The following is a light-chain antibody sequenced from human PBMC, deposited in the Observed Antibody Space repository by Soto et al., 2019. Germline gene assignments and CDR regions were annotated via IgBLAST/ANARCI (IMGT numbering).Light chain of an antibody. CDR3: GSFTTSRIWV. CDR2: EVS. J-gene: IGLJ3*02. V-gene: IGLV2-14*01. CDR1: STDVGGYNY. Sequence: QSVLTQPASVSGSPGQSIAISCTGTSTDVGGYNYVSWYQQHPGKAPKLMIYEVSNRPSGVSNRFSGSKSGNTASLTISGLQVEDEAEYFCGSFTTSRIWVFGGGTKLTVL.